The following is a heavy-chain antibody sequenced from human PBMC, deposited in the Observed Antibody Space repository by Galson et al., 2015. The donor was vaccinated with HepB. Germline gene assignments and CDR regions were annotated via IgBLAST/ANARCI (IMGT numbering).Heavy chain of an antibody. CDR1: GFTFSSYA. CDR2: ISYDGSNK. D-gene: IGHD3-9*01. V-gene: IGHV3-30-3*01. CDR3: ARGYVEYDILPGYNY. J-gene: IGHJ4*02. Sequence: SLRLSCAASGFTFSSYAMHWVRQAPGKGLEWVAVISYDGSNKYYADSVKGRFTISRDNSKNTLYLQMNSLRADDTAVYYCARGYVEYDILPGYNYWGQGTLVTVSS.